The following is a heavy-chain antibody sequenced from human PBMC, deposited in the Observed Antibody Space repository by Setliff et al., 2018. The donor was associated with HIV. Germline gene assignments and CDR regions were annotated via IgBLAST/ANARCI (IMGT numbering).Heavy chain of an antibody. V-gene: IGHV1-3*01. CDR3: ARDPEQLITLDY. D-gene: IGHD6-13*01. J-gene: IGHJ4*02. Sequence: ASVKVSCKAAGYAFISYAIHWVRQAPGQRLEWMGWINGGTGNTKYSQKFQGRVTITRDTSANVVYMELSSLRSEDTAVYYCARDPEQLITLDYWGQGTLVTVSS. CDR2: INGGTGNT. CDR1: GYAFISYA.